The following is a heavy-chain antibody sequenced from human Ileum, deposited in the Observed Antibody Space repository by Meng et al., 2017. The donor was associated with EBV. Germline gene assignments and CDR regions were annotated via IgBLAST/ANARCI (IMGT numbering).Heavy chain of an antibody. D-gene: IGHD3-16*01. CDR3: ARVGEWLPIDY. V-gene: IGHV4-4*02. J-gene: IGHJ4*02. CDR1: GRSIRSSNW. CDR2: IYHSGST. Sequence: HVQMSESGRGVVTPSGTLTLTFSGSGRSIRSSNWCSCVRHPPGKGLEWIGEIYHSGSTNYNPSLKSRVTMSVDKSQNQFSLNLGSVTAADTAVYYCARVGEWLPIDYWGQGTLVTVSS.